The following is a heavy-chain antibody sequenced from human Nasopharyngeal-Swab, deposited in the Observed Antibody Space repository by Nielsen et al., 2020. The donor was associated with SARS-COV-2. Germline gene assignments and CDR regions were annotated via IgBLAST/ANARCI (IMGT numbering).Heavy chain of an antibody. CDR2: KSKTDGGTT. D-gene: IGHD5/OR15-5a*01. Sequence: GESLKISCAASGFTDSSNHMSWVRQAPGKGLEWVGRKSKTDGGTTDYAAPVKGRFTISRDDSKNTLYLQMNSLKTEDTAVYYCTTQRLGSTFYYFDYWGQGTLVTVSS. V-gene: IGHV3-15*01. CDR1: GFTDSSNH. J-gene: IGHJ4*02. CDR3: TTQRLGSTFYYFDY.